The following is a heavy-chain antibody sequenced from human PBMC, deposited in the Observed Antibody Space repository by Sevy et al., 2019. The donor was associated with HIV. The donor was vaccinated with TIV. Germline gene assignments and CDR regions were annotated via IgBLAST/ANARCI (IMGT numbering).Heavy chain of an antibody. Sequence: SETLSLTCTVSGGSISNSESYWSWIRQVPGKGLEWIGYIHHSGGTYYNPFLESRFGMSVDTAEKQFALTLNFMIEADPAVYYCANKRGYSHGPFDYWGPGILVTVSS. D-gene: IGHD5-12*01. CDR2: IHHSGGT. J-gene: IGHJ4*02. CDR3: ANKRGYSHGPFDY. V-gene: IGHV4-30-4*02. CDR1: GGSISNSESY.